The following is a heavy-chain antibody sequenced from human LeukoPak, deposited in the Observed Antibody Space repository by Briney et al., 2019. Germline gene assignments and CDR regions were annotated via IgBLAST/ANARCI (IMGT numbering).Heavy chain of an antibody. CDR2: IYYSGST. V-gene: IGHV4-59*08. D-gene: IGHD4-17*01. Sequence: SETLSLTCTVSGGPISSYYWSWIRQPPGKGLEWIGYIYYSGSTNYNPSLKSRVTISVDTSKNQFSLKLSSVTAADTAVYYCARRLYGDYGWYFDLWGRGTLVTVSS. CDR3: ARRLYGDYGWYFDL. CDR1: GGPISSYY. J-gene: IGHJ2*01.